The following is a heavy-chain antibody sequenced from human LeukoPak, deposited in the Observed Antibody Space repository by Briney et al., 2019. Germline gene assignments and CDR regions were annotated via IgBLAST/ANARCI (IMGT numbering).Heavy chain of an antibody. J-gene: IGHJ4*02. CDR2: IKHDGSDK. CDR1: GFTFSNYW. D-gene: IGHD6-13*01. Sequence: GGSLRLSCAGSGFTFSNYWMTWVRQAPGKGLEWVANIKHDGSDKYYLDSVKGRFTLSRDNAKNSLFLQMNSLRAEDTAVYYCAKDYHTAAGNFDYWGQGTLVTVSS. V-gene: IGHV3-7*03. CDR3: AKDYHTAAGNFDY.